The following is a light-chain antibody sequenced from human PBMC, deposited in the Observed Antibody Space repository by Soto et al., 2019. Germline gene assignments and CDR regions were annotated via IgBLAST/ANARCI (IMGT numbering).Light chain of an antibody. CDR3: QHYRQWLS. J-gene: IGKJ4*01. Sequence: EIVLTQSPATLSSFPGDRVTLSCRASQYINTRLAWYQHRPGQATRLLIYGATTRATVIPARFSGSGSGTETTLTISSLQSEDFAVYYCQHYRQWLSFGGGTKVDIK. V-gene: IGKV3-15*01. CDR1: QYINTR. CDR2: GAT.